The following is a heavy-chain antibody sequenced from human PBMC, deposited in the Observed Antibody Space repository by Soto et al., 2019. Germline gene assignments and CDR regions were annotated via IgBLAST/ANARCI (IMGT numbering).Heavy chain of an antibody. CDR2: INPHSGDT. J-gene: IGHJ4*02. CDR3: ARGYSTGWYSSVFFDY. V-gene: IGHV1-2*02. Sequence: QVQLVQSGAEVKNPGASVKVSCKTSGDTFTGYYMHWVRQAPGQGLEWMGWINPHSGDTDYAQTFQGRVTMTRDTSISTAYMELSRLRSNDTVFYYCARGYSTGWYSSVFFDYWGQGTLVTVSS. CDR1: GDTFTGYY. D-gene: IGHD6-19*01.